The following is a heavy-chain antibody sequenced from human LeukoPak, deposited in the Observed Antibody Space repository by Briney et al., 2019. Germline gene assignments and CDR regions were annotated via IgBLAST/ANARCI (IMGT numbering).Heavy chain of an antibody. J-gene: IGHJ3*02. CDR1: GYSISSSNW. CDR3: ARILSSGWTGGAFDI. Sequence: SETLSLTCAVSGYSISSSNWWGWIRQSPGKGLEWIGYIYYSGSTYYNPSLKSRVTMSVDTSKNQFSLELNSVTAVDTAVYYCARILSSGWTGGAFDIWGQWTMVIVSS. V-gene: IGHV4-28*01. D-gene: IGHD6-19*01. CDR2: IYYSGST.